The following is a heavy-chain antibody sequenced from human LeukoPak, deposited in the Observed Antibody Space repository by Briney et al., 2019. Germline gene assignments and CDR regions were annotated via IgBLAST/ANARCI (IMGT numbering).Heavy chain of an antibody. V-gene: IGHV4-34*01. J-gene: IGHJ4*02. CDR1: GGSFSYYY. CDR2: INHSGIT. Sequence: SETLSLTCAVYGGSFSYYYWSWIRQPPGKGLEWIGEINHSGITNYNPSLKSRVTISADTSKNQFSLKLTSATAADTAVYYCANPARDFADSGAITWWGQGTLVTVSS. CDR3: ANPARDFADSGAITW. D-gene: IGHD4-17*01.